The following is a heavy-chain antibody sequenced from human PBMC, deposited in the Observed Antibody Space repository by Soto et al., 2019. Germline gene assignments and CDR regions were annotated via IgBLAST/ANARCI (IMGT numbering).Heavy chain of an antibody. CDR1: GFTFSSYG. Sequence: QVQLVESGGGVVQPGRSLRLSCAASGFTFSSYGMHWVRQAPGKGLEWVAVVSYDGSNKYYADSVKGRFTISRDNSKITLYLQMNSLRSEDTAVYYCSKDIGSSSWYWSATLDYWVQGTLVNVSS. CDR2: VSYDGSNK. D-gene: IGHD6-13*01. J-gene: IGHJ4*02. CDR3: SKDIGSSSWYWSATLDY. V-gene: IGHV3-30*18.